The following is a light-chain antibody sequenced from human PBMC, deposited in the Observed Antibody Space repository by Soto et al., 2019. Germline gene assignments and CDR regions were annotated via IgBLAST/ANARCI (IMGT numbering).Light chain of an antibody. V-gene: IGLV2-8*01. J-gene: IGLJ1*01. CDR2: VVS. CDR1: STDVGGYNY. CDR3: SSYAGNNIHYV. Sequence: QSVLTQPPSTSGSAGQSVTISCTGTSTDVGGYNYVSWYQQHPGKAPKLMIYVVSKRPSGVPDRFSGSKSGNTASLTVSGLQAEDEADYSCSSYAGNNIHYVFGTGTKVTVL.